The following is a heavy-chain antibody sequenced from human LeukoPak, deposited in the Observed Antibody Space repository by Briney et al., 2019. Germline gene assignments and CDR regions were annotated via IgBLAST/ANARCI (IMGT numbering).Heavy chain of an antibody. V-gene: IGHV6-1*01. CDR3: ARNGIGTTYDSFGI. CDR2: TYFRSKWSN. Sequence: SQTLSLTCAISGDRVSSNSAAWNWIRQYPSRGLEWLGRTYFRSKWSNDYAVSVRSRIIINAHTSKNHSSLKLNSVTPEDTAVYFCARNGIGTTYDSFGIWGQGAMVTVSS. J-gene: IGHJ3*02. D-gene: IGHD1-1*01. CDR1: GDRVSSNSAA.